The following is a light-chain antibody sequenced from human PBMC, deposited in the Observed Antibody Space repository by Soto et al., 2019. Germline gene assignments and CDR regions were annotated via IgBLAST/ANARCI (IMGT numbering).Light chain of an antibody. J-gene: IGKJ1*01. CDR3: EQYNDYFRT. CDR2: KTS. Sequence: DIQMTQSPPTLSASVGGRVTITCRASRSVGAWLAWYQQKPGRAPNLLIYKTSTLKSGVPSRFSGSGSGMEFSLTIDGLQPDDFATYYCEQYNDYFRTFDPGTKVEI. CDR1: RSVGAW. V-gene: IGKV1-5*03.